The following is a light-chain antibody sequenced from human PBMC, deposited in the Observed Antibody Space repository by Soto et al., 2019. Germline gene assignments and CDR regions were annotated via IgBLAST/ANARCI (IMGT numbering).Light chain of an antibody. CDR1: QSVTSDF. J-gene: IGKJ2*01. CDR2: GAS. Sequence: ETVLTQSPGTLSLSPGERATLSCRASQSVTSDFLAWYQQKPGQAPRLLIYGASTRAAGAPDRFSGSGSGTDFTLTITRLEPEDFAVYYCQQYGRSSLMFTFGQGTKLGV. CDR3: QQYGRSSLMFT. V-gene: IGKV3-20*01.